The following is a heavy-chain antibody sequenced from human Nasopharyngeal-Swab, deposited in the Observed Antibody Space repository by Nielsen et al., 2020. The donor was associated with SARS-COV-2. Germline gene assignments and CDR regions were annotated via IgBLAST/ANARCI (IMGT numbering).Heavy chain of an antibody. CDR2: IAHDASNE. D-gene: IGHD4-17*01. Sequence: GGSLRLSCAASGFTFSSFGMHWVRQAPGKGLEWVLFIAHDASNEYYGDSVKGRFSISRDSSKNTLYLQMDSLRGEDTAVYYCARDAPAHYGAFYWGRGTLVTVSS. CDR3: ARDAPAHYGAFY. V-gene: IGHV3-30*03. CDR1: GFTFSSFG. J-gene: IGHJ4*02.